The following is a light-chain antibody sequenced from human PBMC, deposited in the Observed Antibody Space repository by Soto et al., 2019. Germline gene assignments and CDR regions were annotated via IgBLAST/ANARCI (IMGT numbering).Light chain of an antibody. CDR3: QQYNSYPLT. Sequence: DIQMTQSPSTLSASVGDRVTITCRASQSIGTWLAWYHQKPGKAPKLLIHKASILEIGVPSGFSGSGSGTEFTLTISRLQSDDFATYYCQQYNSYPLTFGGGTKVDIK. J-gene: IGKJ4*01. V-gene: IGKV1-5*03. CDR1: QSIGTW. CDR2: KAS.